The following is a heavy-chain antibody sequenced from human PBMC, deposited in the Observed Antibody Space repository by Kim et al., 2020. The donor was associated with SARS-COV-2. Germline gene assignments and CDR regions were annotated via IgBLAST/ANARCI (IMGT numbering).Heavy chain of an antibody. CDR2: ISASGSNT. CDR1: GFTLSWYA. CDR3: ARRGAVAGRHCGVDV. D-gene: IGHD6-19*01. V-gene: IGHV3-23*01. J-gene: IGHJ6*02. Sequence: GGSLRLSCTASGFTLSWYAMTWVRQAPGKGLEWVSLISASGSNTYYADSVKGRFTISSDTSKNTLYLQMDSLRAEDTALYYCARRGAVAGRHCGVDVWGQRPTVPVS.